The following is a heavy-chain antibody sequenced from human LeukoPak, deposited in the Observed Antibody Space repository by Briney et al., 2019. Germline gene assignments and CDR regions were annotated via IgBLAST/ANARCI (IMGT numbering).Heavy chain of an antibody. CDR3: ARDMTWGSGSYFDY. CDR1: GFTLSSYE. Sequence: GGSLRLSCAASGFTLSSYEMNWVRQAPGQGLEWVSFISGSGSPTYYADSVRGRFTISRESAKNSLFLQMNSLRAEDTAVYYCARDMTWGSGSYFDYWGQGILVTVYS. V-gene: IGHV3-48*03. CDR2: ISGSGSPT. D-gene: IGHD3-10*01. J-gene: IGHJ4*02.